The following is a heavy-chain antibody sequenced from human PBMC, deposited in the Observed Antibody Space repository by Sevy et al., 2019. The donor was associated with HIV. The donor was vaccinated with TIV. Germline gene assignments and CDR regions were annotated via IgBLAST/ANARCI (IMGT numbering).Heavy chain of an antibody. CDR2: INWNGGNT. J-gene: IGHJ4*02. CDR1: GFTFDDYG. CDR3: ARRIRYDSSGYGFYFDH. V-gene: IGHV3-20*01. D-gene: IGHD3-22*01. Sequence: GGSLRLSCAASGFTFDDYGMTWVRQAPGKGLEWVSGINWNGGNTGYADSVKGRFTISRENAKNSLYLQMNSLRAEDTALYHCARRIRYDSSGYGFYFDHWGRGTLVTVSS.